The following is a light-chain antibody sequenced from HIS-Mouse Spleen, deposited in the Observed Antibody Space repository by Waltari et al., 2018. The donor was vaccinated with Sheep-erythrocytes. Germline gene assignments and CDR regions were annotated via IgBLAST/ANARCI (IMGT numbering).Light chain of an antibody. CDR1: ALPKKY. CDR2: EDS. J-gene: IGLJ2*01. Sequence: SYELTHPPSVSVSPGQTPRITGSGDALPKKYAYWYQQKSGQAPVLVIYEDSKRPSGIPERFSGSSSGTMATLTISGAQVEDEADYYCYSTDSSGNHRVFGGGTKLTVL. V-gene: IGLV3-10*01. CDR3: YSTDSSGNHRV.